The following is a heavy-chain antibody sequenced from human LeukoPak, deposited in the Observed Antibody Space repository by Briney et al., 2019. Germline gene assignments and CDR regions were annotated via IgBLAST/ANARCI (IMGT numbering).Heavy chain of an antibody. Sequence: GESLKISCKGSGYSFTSYWIGWVRQTPGKGLEWMGIIYPGDSDTRYSPSFQGQVTISADKSISTAYLQWSSLKASDTAMYYCARGVPAAISPPTHWGQGTLVTVSS. J-gene: IGHJ4*02. CDR3: ARGVPAAISPPTH. V-gene: IGHV5-51*01. D-gene: IGHD2-2*01. CDR1: GYSFTSYW. CDR2: IYPGDSDT.